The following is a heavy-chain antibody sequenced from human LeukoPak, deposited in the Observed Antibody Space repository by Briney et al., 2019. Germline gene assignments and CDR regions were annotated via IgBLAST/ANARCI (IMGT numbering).Heavy chain of an antibody. CDR2: ISSSGSTI. CDR1: GFPFRSYE. CDR3: ARVATRGAYFVY. D-gene: IGHD5-12*01. V-gene: IGHV3-48*03. Sequence: HPGGSLRLSCAASGFPFRSYEMNWVRQAPGKGVEWVSYISSSGSTIYYVDSVKGRFTISTENAKNSLYLQMNSLRAEDTAVYYCARVATRGAYFVYWGQGTLGTVSS. J-gene: IGHJ4*02.